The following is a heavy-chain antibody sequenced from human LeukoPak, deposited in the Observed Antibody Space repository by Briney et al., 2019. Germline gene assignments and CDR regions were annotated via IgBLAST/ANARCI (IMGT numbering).Heavy chain of an antibody. CDR2: IYTSGST. Sequence: PSETLSLTCTVSGGSISSGSYYWSWIRQPAGKGLEWIGRIYTSGSTNYNPSLKSRVTISVDTSKNQFSLKLSSVTAADTAVYYCAREPYSSGWYALDYWGQGTLVTVSP. CDR3: AREPYSSGWYALDY. V-gene: IGHV4-61*02. J-gene: IGHJ4*02. D-gene: IGHD6-19*01. CDR1: GGSISSGSYY.